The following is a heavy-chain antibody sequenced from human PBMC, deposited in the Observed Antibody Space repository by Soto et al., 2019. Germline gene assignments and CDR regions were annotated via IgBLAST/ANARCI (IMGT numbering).Heavy chain of an antibody. Sequence: SETLSLTCAVYGGSFSGYYWSWIRQPPGKGLEWIGEINHSGSTNYNPSLKSRVTISVDTSKNQFSLKLSSVTAADTAVYYCAKDPPYRMYYFQHWGQGTPVTVSS. D-gene: IGHD1-26*01. CDR2: INHSGST. V-gene: IGHV4-34*01. CDR3: AKDPPYRMYYFQH. J-gene: IGHJ1*01. CDR1: GGSFSGYY.